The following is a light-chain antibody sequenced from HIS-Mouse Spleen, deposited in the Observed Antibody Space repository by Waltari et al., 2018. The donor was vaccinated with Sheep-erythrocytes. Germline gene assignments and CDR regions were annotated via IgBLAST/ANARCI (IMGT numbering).Light chain of an antibody. CDR1: QSVSSSY. Sequence: EIVLTQSPGTLSWSPGERATLSCRASQSVSSSYLAGYQQKPGQAPRLLIYGASSRATGIPDRFSGSGSGTDFTLTISRLEPEDFAVYYCQQYGSSPPPFGGGTKVEIK. CDR2: GAS. V-gene: IGKV3-20*01. J-gene: IGKJ4*01. CDR3: QQYGSSPPP.